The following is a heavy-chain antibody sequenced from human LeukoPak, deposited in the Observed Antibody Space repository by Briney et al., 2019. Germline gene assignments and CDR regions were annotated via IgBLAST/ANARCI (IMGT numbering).Heavy chain of an antibody. CDR2: IYYSGST. V-gene: IGHV4-59*01. Sequence: PSETLSLTCTVSGGSISTYFWSWIRQPPGKGLEWIGYIYYSGSTNCNPSLKSRVTISVDTSKNQFSLKLSSVTAADTAVYYCARWDGKWFDPWGQGTLVTVSS. J-gene: IGHJ5*02. CDR1: GGSISTYF. CDR3: ARWDGKWFDP. D-gene: IGHD1-1*01.